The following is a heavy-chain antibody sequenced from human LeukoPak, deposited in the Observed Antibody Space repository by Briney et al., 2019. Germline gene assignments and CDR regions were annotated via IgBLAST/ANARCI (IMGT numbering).Heavy chain of an antibody. D-gene: IGHD3-10*01. Sequence: PGGSLRLSCAASGFTFSSYWMHWARQAPGKGLVWVSRINSDGSSTSYADSVKGRFTISRDNAKNTLYLQMNSLRAEDTAVYYCAREFTMVRGVDYWGQGTLVTVSS. CDR1: GFTFSSYW. CDR3: AREFTMVRGVDY. V-gene: IGHV3-74*01. CDR2: INSDGSST. J-gene: IGHJ4*02.